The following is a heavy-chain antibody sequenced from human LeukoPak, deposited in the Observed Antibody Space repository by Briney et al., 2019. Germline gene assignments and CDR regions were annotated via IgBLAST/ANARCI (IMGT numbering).Heavy chain of an antibody. V-gene: IGHV3-30*02. Sequence: GGSLRLSCAASGFTFSSYGMHWVRQAPGKGLEWVAFIRYDGSNKYYADSVKGRFTISRDNSKNTLYLQRNSLRAEDTAVYYCANQEEDFFAYWGQGTLVTVSS. J-gene: IGHJ4*02. CDR3: ANQEEDFFAY. CDR1: GFTFSSYG. CDR2: IRYDGSNK. D-gene: IGHD2/OR15-2a*01.